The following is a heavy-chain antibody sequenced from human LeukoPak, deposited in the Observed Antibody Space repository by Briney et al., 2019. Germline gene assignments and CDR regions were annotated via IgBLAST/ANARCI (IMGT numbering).Heavy chain of an antibody. CDR1: GFIFRSYA. CDR2: ISGSGGNT. Sequence: GGSLRLSCAASGFIFRSYAMHWVRQAPGKGLEWVSGISGSGGNTYYADSLKGRFTISRDNAKNSLSLQMNSLRAEDTAVYYCARGVPALDYWGQGTLVTVSS. CDR3: ARGVPALDY. V-gene: IGHV3-23*01. J-gene: IGHJ4*02. D-gene: IGHD2-2*01.